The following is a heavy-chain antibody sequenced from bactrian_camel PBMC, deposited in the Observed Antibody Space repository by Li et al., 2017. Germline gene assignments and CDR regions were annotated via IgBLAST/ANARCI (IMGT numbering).Heavy chain of an antibody. CDR2: LYLGGERT. D-gene: IGHD6*01. Sequence: VQLVESGGGSVQAGGSLRLSCEASGDTYRTPFMGWFRQAPGKEREKVAVLYLGGERTWYADSVNGRFTISQGNAKSTVNLQMNSLKPEDTAMYYCAAKYGGFWYTIKRGVCGTADFDYWGKGTQVTVS. CDR1: GDTYRTPF. V-gene: IGHV3S40*01. CDR3: AAKYGGFWYTIKRGVCGTADFDY. J-gene: IGHJ6*01.